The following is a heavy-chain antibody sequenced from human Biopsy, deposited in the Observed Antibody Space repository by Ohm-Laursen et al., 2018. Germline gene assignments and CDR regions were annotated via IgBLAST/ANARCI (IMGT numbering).Heavy chain of an antibody. CDR2: VDWDDYK. J-gene: IGHJ6*02. Sequence: TQTLTLTCSFSGFSLSARGMCVSWIRQAPGKALEWLARVDWDDYKDYSASLQTKLSISKDTSNDQVFLTVNNVDPADTATYYCARTPILIVSAGLVYRHRRHLQGMDVWGQGIAVTVS. CDR3: ARTPILIVSAGLVYRHRRHLQGMDV. D-gene: IGHD6-13*01. CDR1: GFSLSARGMC. V-gene: IGHV2-70*11.